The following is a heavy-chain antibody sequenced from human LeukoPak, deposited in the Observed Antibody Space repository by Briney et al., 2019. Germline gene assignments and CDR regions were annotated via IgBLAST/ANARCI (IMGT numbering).Heavy chain of an antibody. CDR3: ARRKYCSGGSCRLPDY. CDR1: GGSISSSNW. CDR2: IYHSGST. J-gene: IGHJ4*02. V-gene: IGHV4-4*02. D-gene: IGHD2-15*01. Sequence: SGTLSLTCAVSGGSISSSNWWSWVRQPPGKGLEWIGEIYHSGSTNYNPSLKSRVTISVDTSKNQFSLKLSSVTAADTAVYYCARRKYCSGGSCRLPDYWGQGTLVTVSS.